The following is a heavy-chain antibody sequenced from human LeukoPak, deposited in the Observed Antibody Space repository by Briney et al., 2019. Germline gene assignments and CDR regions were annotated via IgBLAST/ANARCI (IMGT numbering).Heavy chain of an antibody. J-gene: IGHJ3*02. CDR1: VLPFRSDE. V-gene: IGHV3-48*03. Sequence: GGSLRLSYAVSVLPFRSDERKWVRQAPGKGLDWGSYISSSANNVKYGDTVKGRFHITRDNDKSSLTPQMHSIRAEDSAVYYYARGLEKELGGAFDIWGQGTMVTVSS. CDR2: ISSSANNV. D-gene: IGHD3-10*01. CDR3: ARGLEKELGGAFDI.